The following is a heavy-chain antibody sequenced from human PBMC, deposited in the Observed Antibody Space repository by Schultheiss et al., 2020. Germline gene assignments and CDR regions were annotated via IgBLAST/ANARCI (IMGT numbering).Heavy chain of an antibody. J-gene: IGHJ4*02. V-gene: IGHV3-23*01. CDR3: ARAGGPMIVVEGFFDY. CDR1: GFTFSSYA. Sequence: GGSLRLSCAASGFTFSSYAMSWVRQAPGKGLEWVSAISGSGGSTHYADSRFTISRDHSKNTVYLQMNSLRAEDTAVYYCARAGGPMIVVEGFFDYWGQGTLVTVSS. D-gene: IGHD3-22*01. CDR2: ISGSGGST.